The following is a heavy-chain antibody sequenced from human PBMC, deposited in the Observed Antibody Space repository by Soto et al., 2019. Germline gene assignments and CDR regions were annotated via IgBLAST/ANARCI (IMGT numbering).Heavy chain of an antibody. CDR3: ARDEGFDP. V-gene: IGHV3-30-3*01. CDR2: ISYDGSNK. J-gene: IGHJ5*02. CDR1: GFTFSSYA. Sequence: PGGSLRLSCAASGFTFSSYAMHWVRQAPGKGLEWVAVISYDGSNKYYADSVKGRFTISRDNSKNTLYLQMNSLRAEDTAVYYCARDEGFDPWGQGTLVTVSS.